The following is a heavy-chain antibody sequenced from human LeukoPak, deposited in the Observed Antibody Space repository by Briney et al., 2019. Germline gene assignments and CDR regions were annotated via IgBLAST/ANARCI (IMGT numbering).Heavy chain of an antibody. V-gene: IGHV4-34*01. CDR1: GGSFSGYY. CDR2: INHRGST. Sequence: PSETLSLTCAVYGGSFSGYYWSWIRQPPGKGLEWIGEINHRGSTNYNPSLKSRVTTSVDTSKNQFSLKLSSVTAADTAVYYCARLEWELNFDYWGQRTLVTVSS. D-gene: IGHD1-26*01. J-gene: IGHJ4*02. CDR3: ARLEWELNFDY.